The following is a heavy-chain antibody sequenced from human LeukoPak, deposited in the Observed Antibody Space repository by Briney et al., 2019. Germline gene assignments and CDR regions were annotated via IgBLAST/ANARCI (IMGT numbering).Heavy chain of an antibody. J-gene: IGHJ4*02. D-gene: IGHD6-19*01. V-gene: IGHV1-24*01. Sequence: ASVKVSCKVSGYTLTELSMHWVRQAPGKGLEWMGGFDPEDGETIYAQKFQGRVTMTEDTSTDTAYMELSSLRSEDTAVYYCATDLRYSSGRGYWGQRTLVTVSS. CDR1: GYTLTELS. CDR2: FDPEDGET. CDR3: ATDLRYSSGRGY.